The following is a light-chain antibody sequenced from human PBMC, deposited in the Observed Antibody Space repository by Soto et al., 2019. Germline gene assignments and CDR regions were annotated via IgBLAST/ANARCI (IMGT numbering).Light chain of an antibody. CDR3: QQYGSSGT. Sequence: EIVMTQSPATLSVSPGERATLSCRASQSFLGNLAWYQQKPSQAPRLLSYDASNRATGIPDRFSGSGSGTDFTLTISRLEPEDFAVYYCQQYGSSGTFGQGTKV. CDR2: DAS. CDR1: QSFLGN. V-gene: IGKV3-20*01. J-gene: IGKJ1*01.